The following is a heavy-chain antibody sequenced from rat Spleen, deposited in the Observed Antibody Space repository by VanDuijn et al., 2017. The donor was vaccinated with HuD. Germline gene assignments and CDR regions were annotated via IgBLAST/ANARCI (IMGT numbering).Heavy chain of an antibody. Sequence: EVQLVESGGGLVQPGRSLKLSCVASGFTLSSYWMYWIRQAPGKGLEWVSSINTDGGITYYPDSVKGRFTIFRDNAKSTLYLQMDSLRSEDTATFYCARLGTEAIGNWFSYWGQGTLVTVSS. V-gene: IGHV5-58*01. CDR1: GFTLSSYW. D-gene: IGHD1-11*01. CDR2: INTDGGIT. CDR3: ARLGTEAIGNWFSY. J-gene: IGHJ3*01.